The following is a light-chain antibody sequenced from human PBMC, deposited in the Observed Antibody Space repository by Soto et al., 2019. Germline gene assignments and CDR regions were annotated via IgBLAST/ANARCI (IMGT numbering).Light chain of an antibody. CDR1: SSNIGKNY. CDR3: GTWDSSLNAGV. CDR2: EDH. Sequence: QSALTQSPSVSAAPGQKVTISCSGGSSNIGKNYVSWYQHLPGTAPKLLIYEDHKRPSGISDRFSGSKSATSATLDITGLQIGDEADYYCGTWDSSLNAGVFGGGTKLTVL. V-gene: IGLV1-51*01. J-gene: IGLJ3*02.